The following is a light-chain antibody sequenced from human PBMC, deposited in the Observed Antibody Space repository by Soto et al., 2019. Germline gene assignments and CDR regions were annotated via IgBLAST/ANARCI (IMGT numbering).Light chain of an antibody. V-gene: IGKV3-11*01. Sequence: EIVLTQSSATLSLSPGERATLSCRASQSVSSYLAWYQQKPGQAPRLLIYDASNRATGIPARFSGSGSGTDFTLTISSLEPEDFAVYFCQHLSNWVNFGGGTKVAIK. J-gene: IGKJ4*01. CDR1: QSVSSY. CDR2: DAS. CDR3: QHLSNWVN.